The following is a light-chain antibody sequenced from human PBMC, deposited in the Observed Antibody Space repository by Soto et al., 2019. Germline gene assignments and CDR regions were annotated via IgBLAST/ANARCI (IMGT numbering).Light chain of an antibody. Sequence: ELVLTQSPGTLSLSPGARATLSCRASQSVSSSYLAWYQQKPGQAPRLLIYGASSRATGIPDRFSGSGSGTDFTLTISRLEPEYFAVYYCQQYGSSGTFGQGTKVEIK. CDR1: QSVSSSY. V-gene: IGKV3-20*01. J-gene: IGKJ1*01. CDR3: QQYGSSGT. CDR2: GAS.